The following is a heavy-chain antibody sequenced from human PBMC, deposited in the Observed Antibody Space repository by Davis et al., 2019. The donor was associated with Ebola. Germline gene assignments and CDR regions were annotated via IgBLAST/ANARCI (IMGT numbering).Heavy chain of an antibody. CDR2: IYYSGST. CDR3: ARSRQLVWFDP. CDR1: GGSISSGDYY. D-gene: IGHD6-6*01. V-gene: IGHV4-30-4*01. J-gene: IGHJ5*02. Sequence: SETLSLTCTVSGGSISSGDYYWSWIRQPPGKGLEWIGYIYYSGSTYYNPSLKSRVTISVDTSKNQFSLKLSSVTAADTAVDYCARSRQLVWFDPWGQGTLVTVSS.